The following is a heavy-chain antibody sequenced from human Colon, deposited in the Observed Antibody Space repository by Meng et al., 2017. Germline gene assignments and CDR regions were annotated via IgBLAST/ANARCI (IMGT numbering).Heavy chain of an antibody. Sequence: QVQLQESGPGLMKPSQTLSRTGSVSGASLSTGGYYWAWIRQHPGKGLEWVGYTYYDGSTYYNPSLTSRLTISMDTSKSQFSLKMTSVTAADTAIYYCARGGFGYSVPFDYWGQGTLVTVSS. CDR3: ARGGFGYSVPFDY. CDR1: GASLSTGGYY. V-gene: IGHV4-31*03. CDR2: TYYDGST. D-gene: IGHD5/OR15-5a*01. J-gene: IGHJ4*02.